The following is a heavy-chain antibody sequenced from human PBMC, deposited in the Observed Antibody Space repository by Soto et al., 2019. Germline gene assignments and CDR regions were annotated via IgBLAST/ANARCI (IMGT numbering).Heavy chain of an antibody. CDR2: IYPGDSDT. CDR1: GYSFTIYW. CDR3: ARFSERRTGTTLG. Sequence: GESVTISCKGSGYSFTIYWIGWVLQMPGKGLEWMGIIYPGDSDTRYSSSFQGQVTISADKSISNAYLQWSSLKASDTAMYYCARFSERRTGTTLGGGQGTLVTVSS. J-gene: IGHJ4*02. V-gene: IGHV5-51*01. D-gene: IGHD1-7*01.